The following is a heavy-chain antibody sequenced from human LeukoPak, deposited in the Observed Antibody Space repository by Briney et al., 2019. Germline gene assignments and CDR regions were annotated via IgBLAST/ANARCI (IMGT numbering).Heavy chain of an antibody. CDR1: GGSISSYY. D-gene: IGHD3-22*01. V-gene: IGHV4-59*01. CDR2: IYYSGST. CDR3: ARDYYDSSGYWYWFDP. Sequence: PSETLSLTCTVSGGSISSYYWSWIWQHPGKGLEWIGYIYYSGSTNYNPSLKSRVTISVDTSKNQFSLKLSSVTAADTAVYYCARDYYDSSGYWYWFDPWGQGTLVTVSS. J-gene: IGHJ5*02.